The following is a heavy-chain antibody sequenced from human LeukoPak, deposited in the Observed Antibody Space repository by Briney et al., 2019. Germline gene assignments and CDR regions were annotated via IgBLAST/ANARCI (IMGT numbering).Heavy chain of an antibody. CDR1: GFTVTDNY. V-gene: IGHV3-53*01. CDR3: ARTNPVYGDYDY. Sequence: GGSLRLSCAVSGFTVTDNYMSWVRQAPGKGLQWVSVIYPDGRTYYADSVKGRFNISRDISRNTLLLQMNSLRPDDTAVHYCARTNPVYGDYDYWGQGTLVTVSS. D-gene: IGHD4-17*01. CDR2: IYPDGRT. J-gene: IGHJ4*02.